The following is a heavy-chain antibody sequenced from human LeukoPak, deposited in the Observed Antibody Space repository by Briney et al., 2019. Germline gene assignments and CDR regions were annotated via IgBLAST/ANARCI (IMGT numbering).Heavy chain of an antibody. J-gene: IGHJ4*02. CDR2: VYQSGNT. Sequence: NPSETLSLTCNVSGDSITKDSYYWAWIRQPPGKGLEWIGSVYQSGNTYKNPSLKRRVFISVDTSKNQFSLKLSSVTAADTAVYYCARVSSGRGFYFDYWGQGTLVTVSS. CDR1: GDSITKDSYY. CDR3: ARVSSGRGFYFDY. D-gene: IGHD6-19*01. V-gene: IGHV4-39*01.